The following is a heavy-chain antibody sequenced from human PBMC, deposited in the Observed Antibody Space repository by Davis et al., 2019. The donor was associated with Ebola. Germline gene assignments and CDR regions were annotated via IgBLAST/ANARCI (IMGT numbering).Heavy chain of an antibody. V-gene: IGHV1-69*13. CDR2: IIPIFGTA. J-gene: IGHJ4*02. CDR3: AADMYYYDSSGYYLGVH. CDR1: GYTFTGYY. Sequence: SVKVSCKASGYTFTGYYMHWVRQAPGQGLEWMGGIIPIFGTANYAQKFQGRVTITADESTSTAYMELSSLRSEDTAVYYCAADMYYYDSSGYYLGVHWGQGTLVTVSS. D-gene: IGHD3-22*01.